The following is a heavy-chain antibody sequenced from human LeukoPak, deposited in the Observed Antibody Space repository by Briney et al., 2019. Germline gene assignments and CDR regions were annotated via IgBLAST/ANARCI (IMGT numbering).Heavy chain of an antibody. CDR1: GGSFSGYY. V-gene: IGHV4-34*01. CDR3: AREAPAGVITHGGGKPSFFDY. CDR2: INHSGST. J-gene: IGHJ4*02. Sequence: SETLSLTCAVYGGSFSGYYWSWIRRPPGKGLEWIGEINHSGSTNYNPSLKSRVTISVDTSKNQFSLKLSSVSAADTAVYYCAREAPAGVITHGGGKPSFFDYWGQGTLVTVSS. D-gene: IGHD3-16*01.